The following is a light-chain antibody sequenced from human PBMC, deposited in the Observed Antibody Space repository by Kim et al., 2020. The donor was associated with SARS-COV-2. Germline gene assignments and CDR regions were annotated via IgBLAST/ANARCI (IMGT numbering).Light chain of an antibody. V-gene: IGLV1-47*01. J-gene: IGLJ3*02. CDR3: AVWDDSLSGWV. CDR1: SSNIGSNY. CDR2: RNN. Sequence: QSVLTQPPSASGTPGQRVTIPCSGSSSNIGSNYVYWYQQLPGTAPKLLIYRNNQRPSGVPDRFSGSKSGTSASLAISGLRSEDEADYYCAVWDDSLSGWVFGGGTKLTVL.